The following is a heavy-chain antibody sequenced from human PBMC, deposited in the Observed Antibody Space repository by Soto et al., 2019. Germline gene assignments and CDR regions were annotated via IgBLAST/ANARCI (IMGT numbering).Heavy chain of an antibody. J-gene: IGHJ5*02. Sequence: QLVESGGGLVKPGGSLRLSCEASGFIFSDFYMAWIRQAPGKGLEWVSYISSDGDSTYADSVKGRFTISRDNAKNSXXXXXXXXXXXXXXXYYCVRDRDRRWFDPWGQGTLVTVSS. V-gene: IGHV3-11*01. CDR3: VRDRDRRWFDP. D-gene: IGHD3-10*02. CDR2: ISSDGDST. CDR1: GFIFSDFY.